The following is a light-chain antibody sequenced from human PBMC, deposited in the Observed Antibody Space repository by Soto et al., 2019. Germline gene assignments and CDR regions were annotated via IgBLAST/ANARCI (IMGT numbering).Light chain of an antibody. CDR2: GAS. Sequence: EIVMTQSPATLSVSPGERATLSCRASQSVSSNLAWFQQKPGQAPRLLIYGASTRDTGIPARFSGSGSGTEFTLTIRSMQSEDFAVYHCQQYNKWPPTFGQGTKVDIK. J-gene: IGKJ1*01. CDR3: QQYNKWPPT. V-gene: IGKV3-15*01. CDR1: QSVSSN.